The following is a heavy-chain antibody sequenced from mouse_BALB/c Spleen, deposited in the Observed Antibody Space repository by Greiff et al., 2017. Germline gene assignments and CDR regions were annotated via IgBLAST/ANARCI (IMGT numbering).Heavy chain of an antibody. Sequence: VQRVESGPGLVAPSQSLSITCTVSGFSLTSYGVHWVRQPPGKGLEWLGVIWAGGSTNYNSALMSRLSISKDNSKSQVFLKMNSLQTDDTAMYYCARDRSTMITTNAMDYWGQGTSVTVSS. CDR2: IWAGGST. CDR1: GFSLTSYG. D-gene: IGHD2-4*01. V-gene: IGHV2-9*02. CDR3: ARDRSTMITTNAMDY. J-gene: IGHJ4*01.